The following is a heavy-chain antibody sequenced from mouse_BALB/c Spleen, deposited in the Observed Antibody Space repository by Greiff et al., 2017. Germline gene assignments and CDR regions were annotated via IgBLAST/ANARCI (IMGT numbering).Heavy chain of an antibody. CDR3: ARSGYGNYEFAY. Sequence: DVKLVESGGGLVQPGGSRKLSCAASGFTFSSFGMHWVRQAPEKGLEWVAYISSVSSTIYYADTVKGRFTISRDNPKNTLFLQMTSLRSEDTAMYYCARSGYGNYEFAYWGQGTLVTVSA. V-gene: IGHV5-17*02. CDR2: ISSVSSTI. J-gene: IGHJ3*01. CDR1: GFTFSSFG. D-gene: IGHD2-10*02.